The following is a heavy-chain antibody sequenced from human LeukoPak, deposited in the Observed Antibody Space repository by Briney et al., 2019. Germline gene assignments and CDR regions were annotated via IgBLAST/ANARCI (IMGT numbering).Heavy chain of an antibody. V-gene: IGHV3-23*01. J-gene: IGHJ4*02. D-gene: IGHD3-10*01. CDR1: GFTFSNFA. CDR2: ISDSGGST. Sequence: GGSLSLSCAASGFTFSNFAMSWVRQAPGKGLEWVSAISDSGGSTYYADSVKGRFTISRDNSKNTLYLQMNSLRAEDTAVYYCARGKYYGSGSYYKRGRFDYWGQGTLVTVSS. CDR3: ARGKYYGSGSYYKRGRFDY.